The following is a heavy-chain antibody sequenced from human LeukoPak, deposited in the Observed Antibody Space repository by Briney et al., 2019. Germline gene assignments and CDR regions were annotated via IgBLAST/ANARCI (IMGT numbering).Heavy chain of an antibody. CDR3: AKGTGSD. CDR2: ISAGGYST. D-gene: IGHD1-1*01. CDR1: GFTFSSFA. J-gene: IGHJ4*02. Sequence: GGSLRLSCAASGFTFSSFAMNWVRQAPGRGLEWVSSISAGGYSTYYADSVKGRFTISRDNSKNTVYLQMNSLRPEDTALYYCAKGTGSDWGQGTLVSVSS. V-gene: IGHV3-23*01.